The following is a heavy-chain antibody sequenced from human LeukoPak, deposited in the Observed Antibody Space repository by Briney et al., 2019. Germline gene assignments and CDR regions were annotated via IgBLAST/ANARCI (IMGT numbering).Heavy chain of an antibody. D-gene: IGHD5-18*01. Sequence: SETLSLTCTVSGGSISSSSYYWGWIRQPPGKGLEWIGSIYYSGSTYYNLSLKSRVTISVDTSKNQFSLKLSSVTAADTAVYYCASSGDQGTDPWIQLWLPFDYWGQGTLVTVSS. CDR1: GGSISSSSYY. CDR3: ASSGDQGTDPWIQLWLPFDY. J-gene: IGHJ4*02. CDR2: IYYSGST. V-gene: IGHV4-39*07.